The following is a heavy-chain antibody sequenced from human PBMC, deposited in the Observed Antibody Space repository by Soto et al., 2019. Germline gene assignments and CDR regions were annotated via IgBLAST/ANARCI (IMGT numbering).Heavy chain of an antibody. J-gene: IGHJ3*02. V-gene: IGHV3-33*01. Sequence: QVQLVESGGGVVQPGRSLRLSCAASGFTFSSYGMHWVRQAPGKGLEWVAVIWYDGSNKYYADSVKGRFTISRDNSKNTLYLQMNSPRAEDTAVYYCARDAPPLEDIVLMVYPGAVPVAGTDAFDIWGQGTMVTVSS. CDR3: ARDAPPLEDIVLMVYPGAVPVAGTDAFDI. D-gene: IGHD2-8*01. CDR1: GFTFSSYG. CDR2: IWYDGSNK.